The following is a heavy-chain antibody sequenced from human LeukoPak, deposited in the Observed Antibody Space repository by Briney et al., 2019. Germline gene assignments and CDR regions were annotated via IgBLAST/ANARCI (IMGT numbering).Heavy chain of an antibody. J-gene: IGHJ4*02. Sequence: GGSLRLSCAASGFTFSSFAMNWVRQGPGQGLEWVSGISANAVNTYYVDSVKGRFTISRDNSKNTLYLQMNSLGAEDTAVYYCAKDPPAGRTQEILWGQGTLVTVSS. CDR2: ISANAVNT. V-gene: IGHV3-23*01. CDR1: GFTFSSFA. CDR3: AKDPPAGRTQEIL. D-gene: IGHD3-10*01.